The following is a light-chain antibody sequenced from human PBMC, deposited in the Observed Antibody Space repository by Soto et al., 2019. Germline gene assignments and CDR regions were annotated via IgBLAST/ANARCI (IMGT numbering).Light chain of an antibody. V-gene: IGKV3-15*01. CDR1: QSVSSN. CDR2: GAS. CDR3: QQYNNWPRT. Sequence: VMTQSPSTLSVSPGERATLSCRASQSVSSNLAWYQQKPGLALRLLISGASTRATGIPARFSGSGSGTEFTLTISSLQSEDFAVYYCQQYNNWPRTFGQGTKVDI. J-gene: IGKJ1*01.